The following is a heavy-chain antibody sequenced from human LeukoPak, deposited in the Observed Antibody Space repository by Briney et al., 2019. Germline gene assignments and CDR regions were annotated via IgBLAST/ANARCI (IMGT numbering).Heavy chain of an antibody. CDR1: GYTLWICS. D-gene: IGHD6-6*01. CDR2: ISNTGNHI. V-gene: IGHV3-21*01. CDR3: ARAEYSRSPFDY. J-gene: IGHJ4*02. Sequence: AGGPLRLLCGPSGYTLWICSMNWVRRSRGEALVCVSSISNTGNHIYYADSVKCRFTISRVNAKNSLYLQMNSLRVEDTGVYYCARAEYSRSPFDYWGQGTLVTVSS.